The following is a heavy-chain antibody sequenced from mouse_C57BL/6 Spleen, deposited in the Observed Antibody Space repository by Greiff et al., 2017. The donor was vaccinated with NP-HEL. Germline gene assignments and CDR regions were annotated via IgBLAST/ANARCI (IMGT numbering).Heavy chain of an antibody. V-gene: IGHV2-2*01. J-gene: IGHJ4*01. CDR3: ARARLLWYYAMDY. Sequence: VKLVESGPGLVQPSQSLSITCTVSGFSLTSYGVHWVRQSPGKGLEWLGVIWSGGSTDYNAAFISRLSISKDNSKSQVFFKMNSLQADDTAIYYCARARLLWYYAMDYWGQGTSVTVSS. CDR2: IWSGGST. D-gene: IGHD2-3*01. CDR1: GFSLTSYG.